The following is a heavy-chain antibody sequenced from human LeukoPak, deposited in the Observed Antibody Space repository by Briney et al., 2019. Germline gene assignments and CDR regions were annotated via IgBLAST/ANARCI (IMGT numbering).Heavy chain of an antibody. CDR1: GGSISSYY. D-gene: IGHD4-17*01. CDR2: IYTSGST. CDR3: ARDGYDYGDYDGLSDYYYGMDV. Sequence: SETLSLTCTVSGGSISSYYWSWIRQPAGKGLEWIGRIYTSGSTNYNPSLKSRVTMSVGTSKNQFSLKLSSVTAADTAVYYCARDGYDYGDYDGLSDYYYGMDVWGQGTTVTVSS. J-gene: IGHJ6*02. V-gene: IGHV4-4*07.